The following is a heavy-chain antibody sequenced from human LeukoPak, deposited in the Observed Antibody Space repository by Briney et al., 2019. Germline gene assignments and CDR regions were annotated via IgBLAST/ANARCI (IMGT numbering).Heavy chain of an antibody. CDR1: GGSFSGYY. V-gene: IGHV4-34*01. CDR2: INHSGST. Sequence: SETLSLTCAVYGGSFSGYYWSWIRQPPGKGLEWIGKINHSGSTNYNPSLKSRVTISVDTSKNQFSLKLSSVTAADTAVYYCARGIVVVTAIPPDAFDIWGQGTMVTVSS. D-gene: IGHD2-21*02. CDR3: ARGIVVVTAIPPDAFDI. J-gene: IGHJ3*02.